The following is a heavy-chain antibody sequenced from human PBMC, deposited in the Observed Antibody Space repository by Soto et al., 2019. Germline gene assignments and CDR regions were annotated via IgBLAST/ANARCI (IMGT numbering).Heavy chain of an antibody. D-gene: IGHD6-6*01. CDR3: ARDAEGYSSSSAFDI. CDR1: GFTFSSYG. V-gene: IGHV3-33*08. J-gene: IGHJ3*02. CDR2: IWYDGSNK. Sequence: GGSLRLSCAASGFTFSSYGMHWVRQAPGKGLEWVVVIWYDGSNKYYADSVKGRFTISRDNSKNTLYLQMNSLRAEDTAVYYCARDAEGYSSSSAFDIWGQGTMVTVSS.